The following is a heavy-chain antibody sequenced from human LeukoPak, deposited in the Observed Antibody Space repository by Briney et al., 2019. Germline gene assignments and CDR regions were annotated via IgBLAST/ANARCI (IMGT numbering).Heavy chain of an antibody. V-gene: IGHV4-59*08. CDR2: IYYTGST. CDR1: GGSVTSYY. D-gene: IGHD4-23*01. J-gene: IGHJ3*02. CDR3: ARPPTPDI. Sequence: PSETLSLTCTVSGGSVTSYYWSWIRQPPGKGLEWLGYIYYTGSTNYNPSLKGRVTISVDASKNQFSLKLSSVTAADTAVYYCARPPTPDIWGQGTMVTVSS.